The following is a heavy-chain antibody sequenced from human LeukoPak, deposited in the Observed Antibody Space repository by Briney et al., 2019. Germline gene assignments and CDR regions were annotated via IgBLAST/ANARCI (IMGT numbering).Heavy chain of an antibody. Sequence: PSETLSLTCSVSGGSMKTPGHYWDWIRQSPGKGLEWIGRMFYSGSTYFSPSLRRRVTISGDTSTNHISLSLPSVTAADTAVYYCARRNTEVPDTLPLNAFDVWGQGAKVIVSS. D-gene: IGHD1-14*01. J-gene: IGHJ3*01. CDR2: MFYSGST. CDR3: ARRNTEVPDTLPLNAFDV. CDR1: GGSMKTPGHY. V-gene: IGHV4-39*02.